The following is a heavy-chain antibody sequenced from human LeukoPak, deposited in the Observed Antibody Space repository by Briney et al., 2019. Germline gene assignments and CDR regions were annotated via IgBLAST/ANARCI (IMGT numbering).Heavy chain of an antibody. CDR1: GFTFSSYA. J-gene: IGHJ6*04. CDR3: ARDGIAAAYWMDV. V-gene: IGHV3-30-3*01. Sequence: PGGSLRLSCAASGFTFSSYAMHWVRQAPGKGLEWVAVISYDGSNKYYADSVKGRFTISRDNSKNTLYLQMNSLRAEDTAVYYCARDGIAAAYWMDVWGKGTTVTVSS. CDR2: ISYDGSNK. D-gene: IGHD6-13*01.